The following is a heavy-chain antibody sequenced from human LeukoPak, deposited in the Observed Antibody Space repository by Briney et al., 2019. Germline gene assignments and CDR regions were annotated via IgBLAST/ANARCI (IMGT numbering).Heavy chain of an antibody. J-gene: IGHJ5*02. D-gene: IGHD6-25*01. CDR3: ARVPSGGDKFDP. CDR2: MNPNSGNT. V-gene: IGHV1-8*01. Sequence: DSVKVSCKASGYTFTSYDINWVRQATGQGLEWMGWMNPNSGNTGYAQKFQGRVTMTRNTSISTAYMELSSLRSEGTAVYYCARVPSGGDKFDPWGQGTLVTVSS. CDR1: GYTFTSYD.